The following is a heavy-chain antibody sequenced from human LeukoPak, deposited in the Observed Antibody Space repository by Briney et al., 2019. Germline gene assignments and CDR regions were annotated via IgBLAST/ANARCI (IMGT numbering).Heavy chain of an antibody. CDR3: TRAPGIAVATFFY. CDR2: ISSSRSYI. J-gene: IGHJ4*02. Sequence: PGGSLRLFCAASGFTFYTYSMNWVRQAPGKGLEWVSSISSSRSYIYYADSVRGRFTISRDNAKNSLYLQMNSLRDEDTAIYYCTRAPGIAVATFFYWGQGALVTVSS. D-gene: IGHD6-19*01. V-gene: IGHV3-21*01. CDR1: GFTFYTYS.